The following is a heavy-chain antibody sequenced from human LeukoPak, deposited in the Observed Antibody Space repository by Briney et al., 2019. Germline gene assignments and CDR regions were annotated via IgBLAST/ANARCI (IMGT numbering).Heavy chain of an antibody. Sequence: ASVKVSCKAPGYSFTSYDINWVRQATGQRPEWMGWMNPNTGNTGYAQQFQGRVTMTRNTSISTAYMELSSLRSDDTAVYYCARGAGGMTQPLDYWGQGTLVTVSS. CDR3: ARGAGGMTQPLDY. CDR2: MNPNTGNT. J-gene: IGHJ4*02. V-gene: IGHV1-8*01. CDR1: GYSFTSYD. D-gene: IGHD1-14*01.